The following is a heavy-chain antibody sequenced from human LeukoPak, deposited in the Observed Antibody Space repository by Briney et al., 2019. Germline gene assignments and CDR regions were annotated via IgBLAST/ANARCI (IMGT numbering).Heavy chain of an antibody. CDR1: GFTFSSYA. CDR3: AREGPSYYDSSGYYDY. CDR2: ISYDGSNK. Sequence: PGGSLRLSCAASGFTFSSYAMHWVRQAPGKGLEWVAVISYDGSNKYYADSVKGRFTISRDNSKNTLYLQMNSLRAEDTAVYYCAREGPSYYDSSGYYDYWGQGTLVTVS. D-gene: IGHD3-22*01. V-gene: IGHV3-30-3*01. J-gene: IGHJ4*02.